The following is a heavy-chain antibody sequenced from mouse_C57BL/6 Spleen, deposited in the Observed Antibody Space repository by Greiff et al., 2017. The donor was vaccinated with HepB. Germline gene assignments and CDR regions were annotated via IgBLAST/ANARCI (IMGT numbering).Heavy chain of an antibody. V-gene: IGHV1-61*01. Sequence: QVQLKQPGAELVRPGSSVKLSCKASGYTFTSYWMDWVKQRPGQGLEWIGNIYPSDSETHYNQKFKDKATLTVDKSSSTAYMQLSSLTSEDSAVYYCAKRGYYSYFDYWGQGTTLTVSS. J-gene: IGHJ2*01. CDR3: AKRGYYSYFDY. CDR1: GYTFTSYW. D-gene: IGHD3-1*01. CDR2: IYPSDSET.